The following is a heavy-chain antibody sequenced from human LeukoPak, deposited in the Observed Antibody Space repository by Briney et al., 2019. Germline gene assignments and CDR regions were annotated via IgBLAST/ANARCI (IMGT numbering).Heavy chain of an antibody. Sequence: GGSLRLSCDASGFTFSSYSMNWVRQAPGKGLEWISYIRSSTTTIYYADSVRGRFTISTDNAKNSLYLQMSSPRDEDTAVYYCARDAQWAFDFWGQGTMVTVSS. CDR3: ARDAQWAFDF. CDR1: GFTFSSYS. CDR2: IRSSTTTI. V-gene: IGHV3-48*02. J-gene: IGHJ3*01. D-gene: IGHD6-19*01.